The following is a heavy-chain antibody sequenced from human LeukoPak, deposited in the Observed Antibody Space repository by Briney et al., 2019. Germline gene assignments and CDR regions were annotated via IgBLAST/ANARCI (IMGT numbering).Heavy chain of an antibody. V-gene: IGHV3-7*01. Sequence: GGSLRLSCAASGFTFSSYWMTWVRQAPGKGLEWVANIKQDGSEKYYVDSVKGRFTISRDNAKNSLYLQMNSLRAEDTAVYYCARAYCSGGSCSDYWGQGTLVTVSS. CDR3: ARAYCSGGSCSDY. D-gene: IGHD2-15*01. CDR1: GFTFSSYW. J-gene: IGHJ4*02. CDR2: IKQDGSEK.